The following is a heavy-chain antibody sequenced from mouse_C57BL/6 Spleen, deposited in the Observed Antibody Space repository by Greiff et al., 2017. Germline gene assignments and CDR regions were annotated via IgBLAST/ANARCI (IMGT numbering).Heavy chain of an antibody. CDR2: INPNNGGT. J-gene: IGHJ2*01. CDR1: GYTFTDYN. V-gene: IGHV1-18*01. CDR3: ARSPYSNSYFDY. D-gene: IGHD2-5*01. Sequence: LVKPGASVTIPCKASGYTFTDYNMDWVKQSHGKSLEWIGDINPNNGGTIYNQKFKGKATVTVDKSSSTAYMELHSLTSEDTAVYYGARSPYSNSYFDYWGQGTTLTVSS.